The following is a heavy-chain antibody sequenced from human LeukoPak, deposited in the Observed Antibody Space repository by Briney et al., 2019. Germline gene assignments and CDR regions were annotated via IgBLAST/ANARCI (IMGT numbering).Heavy chain of an antibody. CDR3: ARLGSGGYPFDY. J-gene: IGHJ4*02. CDR2: IYPSGST. D-gene: IGHD2-15*01. Sequence: PSETLSLTCTVSGGSISSYYWSWVRQSPGKGLEWIGYIYPSGSTNYNPSLKSRVTLSVDMSKTQFSLKLSSVTAADTAVYYCARLGSGGYPFDYWGQGILVTVSS. CDR1: GGSISSYY. V-gene: IGHV4-4*09.